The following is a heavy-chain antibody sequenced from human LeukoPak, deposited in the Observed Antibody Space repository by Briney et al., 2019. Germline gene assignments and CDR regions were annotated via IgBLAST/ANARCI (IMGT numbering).Heavy chain of an antibody. V-gene: IGHV3-30*04. CDR1: GFTFSSYA. Sequence: AGGSLRLSCAASGFTFSSYAMHWVRQAPGKGLEWVAVISYDGSDKYYADSVKGRFTISRDNSKNTLYLQMNSLRAEDTAVYYCARGGYYYDSSGYFDYWGQGTLVTVSS. D-gene: IGHD3-22*01. CDR2: ISYDGSDK. J-gene: IGHJ4*02. CDR3: ARGGYYYDSSGYFDY.